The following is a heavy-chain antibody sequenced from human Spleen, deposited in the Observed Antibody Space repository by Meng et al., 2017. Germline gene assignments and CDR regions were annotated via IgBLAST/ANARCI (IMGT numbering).Heavy chain of an antibody. CDR3: ASGRRSDDAFEM. V-gene: IGHV3-21*06. CDR1: GLSFTTYT. J-gene: IGHJ3*02. CDR2: ISRSGSYI. Sequence: GESLKISCAVSGLSFTTYTMTWVRQAPGKMPEWVSSISRSGSYIYYADSLRGRFTISRDDAKSSVYLQMDNLRVDDTALYYCASGRRSDDAFEMWGRGTVVTVSS.